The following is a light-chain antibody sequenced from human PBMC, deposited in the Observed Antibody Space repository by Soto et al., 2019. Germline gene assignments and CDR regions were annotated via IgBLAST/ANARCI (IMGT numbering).Light chain of an antibody. Sequence: VLTQPPSASGTPGQRVTISCSGSSSNIGNFYVYWYQQLPGTAPKLLIYKNNQRPLGVPDRFSDSKSGTSASLAISGLRSEDEADYYCAAWDDSLSGPGVFGGGTQLTVL. J-gene: IGLJ7*01. V-gene: IGLV1-47*01. CDR2: KNN. CDR1: SSNIGNFY. CDR3: AAWDDSLSGPGV.